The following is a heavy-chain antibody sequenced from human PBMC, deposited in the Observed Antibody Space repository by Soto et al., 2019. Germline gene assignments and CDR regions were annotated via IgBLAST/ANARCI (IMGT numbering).Heavy chain of an antibody. CDR2: MNPNSGNT. D-gene: IGHD2-2*01. CDR1: GYTFTSYD. CDR3: ARGRRACSSTSCLKYYFDY. Sequence: ASVKVSCKASGYTFTSYDINWVRQATGQGLEWMGWMNPNSGNTGYAQKFQGRVTMTRNTSISTAYMELSSLRSEDTAVYYCARGRRACSSTSCLKYYFDYWGQGTRVTVSS. J-gene: IGHJ4*02. V-gene: IGHV1-8*01.